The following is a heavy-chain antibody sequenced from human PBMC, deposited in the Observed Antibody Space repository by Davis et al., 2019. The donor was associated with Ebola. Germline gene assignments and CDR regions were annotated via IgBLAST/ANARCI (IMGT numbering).Heavy chain of an antibody. J-gene: IGHJ6*02. D-gene: IGHD2-15*01. CDR1: GFTFSSYA. CDR3: ARNEGYCTGGSCHLFDYYSYGVDV. V-gene: IGHV3-23*01. CDR2: ISGSGAST. Sequence: GESLKISCAASGFTFSSYALSWVRQPPGKGLEWVSAISGSGASTYSADSVKGRFTISRDNSKNTLYLQMNSLRAEDTAIYYCARNEGYCTGGSCHLFDYYSYGVDVWGQGTTVTVSS.